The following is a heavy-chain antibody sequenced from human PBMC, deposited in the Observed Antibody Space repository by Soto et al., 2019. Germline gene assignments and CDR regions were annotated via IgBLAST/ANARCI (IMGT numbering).Heavy chain of an antibody. CDR2: ISYDGSNK. V-gene: IGHV3-30-3*01. D-gene: IGHD1-1*01. J-gene: IGHJ6*02. CDR3: ARGGAWTKHYYYYGMDV. Sequence: QVQLVESGGGVVQPGRSLRLSCAASGFTCSSYAMHWVRQAPGKGLEWVAVISYDGSNKYYADSVKGRFTISRDNSKNTLYLQMNSLRAEDTAVYYCARGGAWTKHYYYYGMDVWGQGPTVTVSS. CDR1: GFTCSSYA.